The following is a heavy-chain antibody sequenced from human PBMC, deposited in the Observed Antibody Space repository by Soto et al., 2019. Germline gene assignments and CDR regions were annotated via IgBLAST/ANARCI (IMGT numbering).Heavy chain of an antibody. CDR2: IYYSGST. CDR1: GGSISSYY. V-gene: IGHV4-59*08. CDR3: ARHGSGWYHMDV. J-gene: IGHJ6*03. Sequence: SETLSLTCTASGGSISSYYWSWIRQPPGKGLEWIGYIYYSGSTNYNPSLKSRVTISVDTSKNQFSLKLSSVTAADTAVYYCARHGSGWYHMDVWGNGTTVTVSS. D-gene: IGHD6-19*01.